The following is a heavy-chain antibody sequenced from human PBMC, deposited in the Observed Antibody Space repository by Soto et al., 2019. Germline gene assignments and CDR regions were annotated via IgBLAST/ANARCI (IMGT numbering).Heavy chain of an antibody. V-gene: IGHV1-69*12. J-gene: IGHJ6*02. CDR3: ARSITGTVSYYYGMDV. CDR1: GGTFSSYA. D-gene: IGHD1-20*01. Sequence: QVQLVQSGAEVKKPGSSVKVSCKASGGTFSSYAINWVRQAPGQGLEWMGGIIPIFGTADYAQKFHGRVTITADESTSTAYMELRSLRSEDTAVYYCARSITGTVSYYYGMDVWGQGTTVTVSS. CDR2: IIPIFGTA.